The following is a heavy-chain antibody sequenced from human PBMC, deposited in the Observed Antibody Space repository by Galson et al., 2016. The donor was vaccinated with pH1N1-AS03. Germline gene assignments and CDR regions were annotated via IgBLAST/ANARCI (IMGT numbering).Heavy chain of an antibody. CDR3: AKVSAGSSSYNYFDH. Sequence: SLRLSCAASGFTFSSFGMHWVRRAPGKGLEWVAFIRFDGSVRFYADSVKGRFTISRDDSKNTLYLQMNSRRAEDTAVYFCAKVSAGSSSYNYFDHWGQGTLVIVSS. CDR2: IRFDGSVR. J-gene: IGHJ4*02. CDR1: GFTFSSFG. V-gene: IGHV3-30*02. D-gene: IGHD2-2*01.